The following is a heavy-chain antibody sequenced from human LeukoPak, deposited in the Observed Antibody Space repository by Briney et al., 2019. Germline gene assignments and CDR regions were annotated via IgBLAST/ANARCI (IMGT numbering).Heavy chain of an antibody. J-gene: IGHJ4*02. D-gene: IGHD3-10*01. V-gene: IGHV3-7*01. Sequence: GGSLRLSCEASGFTLSSHWMSWVRQAPGKGLEWVANIKQDGSEKYYVDSVKGRFTISRDNAKNSLYLQMNSLRVEDTAVYYCAREKHYYGSVVDYWGQGNLVTVSS. CDR1: GFTLSSHW. CDR3: AREKHYYGSVVDY. CDR2: IKQDGSEK.